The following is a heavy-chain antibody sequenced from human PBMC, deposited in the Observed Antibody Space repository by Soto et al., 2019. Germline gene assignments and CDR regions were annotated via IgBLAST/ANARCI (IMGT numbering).Heavy chain of an antibody. Sequence: QLQLQESGSGLVKPSQTLSLTCAVSGGSISSGGYSWSWIRQPPGKGLEWIGYIYHSGSTYYNPSPKGRATRSVDRSKNHFSPKVSSVTAADTAVYYCAASGEVRNAFDIWGQGTMVTVSS. D-gene: IGHD7-27*01. CDR3: AASGEVRNAFDI. J-gene: IGHJ3*02. V-gene: IGHV4-30-2*01. CDR1: GGSISSGGYS. CDR2: IYHSGST.